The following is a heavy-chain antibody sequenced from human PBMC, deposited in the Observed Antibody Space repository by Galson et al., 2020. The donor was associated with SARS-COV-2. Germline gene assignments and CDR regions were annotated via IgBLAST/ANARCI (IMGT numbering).Heavy chain of an antibody. CDR1: GFTFKNYA. J-gene: IGHJ6*03. CDR2: MTGGTERT. D-gene: IGHD1-26*01. Sequence: GGSLRLSCAASGFTFKNYAMNWVRQAPGKGLEWVSGMTGGTERTYYADSVKGRFTISRDDSKNTVFLEMNSLRVDDTAIYYCTKDGGRNYYYDLYLDVWGKGTTVTVSS. CDR3: TKDGGRNYYYDLYLDV. V-gene: IGHV3-23*01.